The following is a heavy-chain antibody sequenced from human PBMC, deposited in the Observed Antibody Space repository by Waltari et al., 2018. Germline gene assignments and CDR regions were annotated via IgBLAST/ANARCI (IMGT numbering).Heavy chain of an antibody. D-gene: IGHD6-13*01. J-gene: IGHJ6*02. Sequence: QVQLQESGPGLVKPSETLSLTCTVSGGSISSYYWSWIRQPPGKGLEWIGDIYYSGSTNYNPALKSRVTISVDTSKNQFSLKLSSVTAADTAVYYCARDGIAAGGGMDVWGQGTTVTVSS. CDR1: GGSISSYY. V-gene: IGHV4-59*01. CDR3: ARDGIAAGGGMDV. CDR2: IYYSGST.